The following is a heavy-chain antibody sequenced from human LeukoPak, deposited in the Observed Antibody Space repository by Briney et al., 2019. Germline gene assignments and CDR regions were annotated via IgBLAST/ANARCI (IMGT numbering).Heavy chain of an antibody. CDR2: IYSGGST. CDR1: GFTVSSNY. D-gene: IGHD3-16*01. Sequence: PGGSLRLSCAVSGFTVSSNYMSWVRQAPGKGLEWVSIIYSGGSTYYADSVKGRFTISRDNSKNTLYLQMNSLRAEDTAVYYCARDPPLSIGGGSYWGQGTLVTVSS. V-gene: IGHV3-53*01. J-gene: IGHJ4*02. CDR3: ARDPPLSIGGGSY.